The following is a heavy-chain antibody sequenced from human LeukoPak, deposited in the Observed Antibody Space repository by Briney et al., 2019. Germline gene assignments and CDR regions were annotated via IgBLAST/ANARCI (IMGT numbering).Heavy chain of an antibody. Sequence: GGSLRLSCAASGFNLSNALMSWGGQAPGKGREWVGRIKSKADGGTTDYAATVKGRFTISRDDSKNTLYLQMNSLKTEDTAVYYCTVHSGWVDYWGQGTLVTVSS. J-gene: IGHJ4*02. CDR1: GFNLSNAL. D-gene: IGHD6-19*01. CDR3: TVHSGWVDY. CDR2: IKSKADGGTT. V-gene: IGHV3-15*01.